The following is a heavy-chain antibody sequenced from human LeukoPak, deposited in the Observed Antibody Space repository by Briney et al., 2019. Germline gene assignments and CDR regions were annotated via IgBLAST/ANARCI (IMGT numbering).Heavy chain of an antibody. CDR3: AKDRGKYSYGIWAY. D-gene: IGHD5-18*01. V-gene: IGHV3-21*01. Sequence: GGSLRLSCAASGFTFSSYAMSWVRQAPGKGLEWVSSISSSSSYIYYADSVKGRFTISRDNAKNSLYLQMNSLRAEDTAVYYCAKDRGKYSYGIWAYWGQGTLVTVSS. J-gene: IGHJ4*02. CDR2: ISSSSSYI. CDR1: GFTFSSYA.